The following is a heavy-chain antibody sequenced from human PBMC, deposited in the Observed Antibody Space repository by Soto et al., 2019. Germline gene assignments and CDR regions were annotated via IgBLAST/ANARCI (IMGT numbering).Heavy chain of an antibody. D-gene: IGHD6-19*01. Sequence: EVQLLESGGGLVQPGGSLRLSCAASGFTFSSYAMSWVRQAPGKGLEWVAGIVGSGASTYYANSVKGRFTISRDNSKNTVFMHMNSLRAEDTAVDYSAKDRQFSRWFGLYYFDYWGQGTLVTVSS. CDR3: AKDRQFSRWFGLYYFDY. V-gene: IGHV3-23*01. CDR2: IVGSGAST. J-gene: IGHJ4*02. CDR1: GFTFSSYA.